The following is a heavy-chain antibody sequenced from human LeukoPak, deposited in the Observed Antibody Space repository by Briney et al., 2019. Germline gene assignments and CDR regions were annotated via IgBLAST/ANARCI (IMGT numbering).Heavy chain of an antibody. V-gene: IGHV3-23*01. CDR3: AKDFRIGYSAHFDY. Sequence: PGGSLRLSCAASGFIFRSYVMSWVRQAPGKGLEWVSTISSTGGSTFHADSVKGRFTISRDNSKNTLYLQMDSLRGEDTAVYYCAKDFRIGYSAHFDYWGQGALVTVSS. CDR2: ISSTGGST. D-gene: IGHD2-21*01. CDR1: GFIFRSYV. J-gene: IGHJ4*02.